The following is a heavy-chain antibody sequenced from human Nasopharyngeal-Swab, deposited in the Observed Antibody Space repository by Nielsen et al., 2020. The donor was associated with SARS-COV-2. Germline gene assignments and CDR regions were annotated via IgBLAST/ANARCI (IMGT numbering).Heavy chain of an antibody. CDR2: IYYSGST. CDR3: ARGSRGNGAAFDI. CDR1: VGSISSYY. Sequence: ETLSLTCTVSVGSISSYYWSWIRQPPGKGLEWIGYIYYSGSTNCNPSLKSRVTISVDTSKNQLSLKLSSVTAADTAVYYCARGSRGNGAAFDIWGQGTMVTVSS. D-gene: IGHD2-8*01. J-gene: IGHJ3*02. V-gene: IGHV4-59*01.